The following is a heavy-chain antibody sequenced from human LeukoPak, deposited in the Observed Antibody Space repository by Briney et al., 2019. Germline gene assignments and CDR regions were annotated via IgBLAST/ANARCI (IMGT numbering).Heavy chain of an antibody. CDR3: ARFSVDYGDYVFDAFDI. V-gene: IGHV4-34*01. J-gene: IGHJ3*02. CDR1: GGSFSGYY. D-gene: IGHD4-17*01. Sequence: SETLSLTCAVYGGSFSGYYWSWIRQPPGKGLEWIAEINHSGSTNYNPSLKSRVTISVDTSKNQFSLKLSSVTAADTAVYYCARFSVDYGDYVFDAFDIWGQGTMVTVSS. CDR2: INHSGST.